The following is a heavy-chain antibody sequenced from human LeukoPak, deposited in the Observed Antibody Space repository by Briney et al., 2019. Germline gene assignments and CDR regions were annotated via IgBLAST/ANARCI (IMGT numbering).Heavy chain of an antibody. CDR1: GGSISSYY. CDR2: IYTSGST. J-gene: IGHJ5*02. D-gene: IGHD1-26*01. Sequence: SETLSLTCTVSGGSISSYYWSWIRQPAGKGLEWIGRIYTSGSTNYNPSLKSRVTISVDKSKNQFSLKLSSVTAADTAVYYCARGPSGSYYWWFDPWGQGTLVTVSP. V-gene: IGHV4-4*07. CDR3: ARGPSGSYYWWFDP.